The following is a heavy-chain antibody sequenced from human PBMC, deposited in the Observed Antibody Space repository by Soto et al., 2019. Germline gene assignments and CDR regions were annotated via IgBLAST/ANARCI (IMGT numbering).Heavy chain of an antibody. CDR2: IYSGGST. J-gene: IGHJ4*02. CDR3: ARLAAGYYFDY. D-gene: IGHD6-13*01. Sequence: PGGSLRLSCAASGFTVSSNYMSWVRQAPGKGLEWVSVIYSGGSTYYADSVKGRFTISRDNSKNTLYLQMNSLSAEDTAVYYCARLAAGYYFDYWGQGTLVTVSS. CDR1: GFTVSSNY. V-gene: IGHV3-53*01.